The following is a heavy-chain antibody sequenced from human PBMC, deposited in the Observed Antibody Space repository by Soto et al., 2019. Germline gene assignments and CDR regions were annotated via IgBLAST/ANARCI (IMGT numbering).Heavy chain of an antibody. Sequence: ASVKLSCKASGYTFTSYGISWVRQAPGQGLEWMGWISAYNGNTNYAQKLQGRVTMTTDTSTSTAYMELRSLRSDDTAVYYCARESYDFWSGYYPVYYYYMDVWGKGTTVTVSS. CDR3: ARESYDFWSGYYPVYYYYMDV. V-gene: IGHV1-18*01. D-gene: IGHD3-3*01. J-gene: IGHJ6*03. CDR1: GYTFTSYG. CDR2: ISAYNGNT.